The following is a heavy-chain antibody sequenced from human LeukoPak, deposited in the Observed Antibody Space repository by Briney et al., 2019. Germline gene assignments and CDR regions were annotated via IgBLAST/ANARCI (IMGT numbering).Heavy chain of an antibody. V-gene: IGHV1-69-2*01. J-gene: IGHJ5*02. CDR3: ATEPKYYYDSSGS. CDR1: GYTFTDYY. D-gene: IGHD3-22*01. CDR2: VDPEDGET. Sequence: ASVKVSCKVSGYTFTDYYMRWVQQAPGKGLEWMGLVDPEDGETIYAEKFQGRVTITADTSTDTAYMELSSLRSEDTAVYYCATEPKYYYDSSGSWGQGTLVTVSS.